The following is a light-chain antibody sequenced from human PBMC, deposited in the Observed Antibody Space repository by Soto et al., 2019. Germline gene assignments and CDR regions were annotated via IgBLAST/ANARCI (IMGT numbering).Light chain of an antibody. CDR1: SSDVGSYNR. Sequence: QPMLTQPPSVSGSPGQSVTISCTGTSSDVGSYNRVSWYQQTPATAPKLMIYEVSYRPSGVPDRFSGSKAVNTASLTISGLQAEDEADYYCTSYTSSGPYVFGTGTKLTVL. CDR3: TSYTSSGPYV. J-gene: IGLJ1*01. CDR2: EVS. V-gene: IGLV2-18*02.